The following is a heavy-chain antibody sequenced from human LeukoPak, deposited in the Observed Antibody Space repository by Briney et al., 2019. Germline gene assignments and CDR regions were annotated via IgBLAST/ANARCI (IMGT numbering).Heavy chain of an antibody. CDR2: INSDGSTT. V-gene: IGHV3-74*01. CDR3: ARTPIVVGNWYFDL. J-gene: IGHJ2*01. D-gene: IGHD2-15*01. Sequence: GGSLRPSCAASGFTFTSYWMHWVRQAPGKGLVWVSRINSDGSTTSYAASVKGRFTISRDNAKNTLYLQMNSLRAEDTAVYYCARTPIVVGNWYFDLWGRGTLVTVSS. CDR1: GFTFTSYW.